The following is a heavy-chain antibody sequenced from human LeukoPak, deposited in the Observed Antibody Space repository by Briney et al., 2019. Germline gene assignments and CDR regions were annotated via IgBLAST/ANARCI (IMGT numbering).Heavy chain of an antibody. D-gene: IGHD2-21*02. CDR3: ARAGGGDCNDAFDI. V-gene: IGHV3-30-3*01. CDR2: ISYDGSNK. J-gene: IGHJ3*02. CDR1: GFTFSSYA. Sequence: GRPLRLSCAASGFTFSSYAMHWVRQAPGKGLEWVAVISYDGSNKYYADSVKGRFTISRDNSKNTLYLQMNSLRAEDTAVYYCARAGGGDCNDAFDIWGQGTMVTVSS.